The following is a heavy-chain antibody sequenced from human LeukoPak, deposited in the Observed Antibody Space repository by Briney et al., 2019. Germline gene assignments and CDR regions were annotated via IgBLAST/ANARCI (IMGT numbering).Heavy chain of an antibody. Sequence: PGGSLRLSCAASGFTFSSYGMHWVRQAPGKGLEWVSYISSSSATIYYADSVKGRFTISRDNAKNSLYLQMNSLRAEDTAVYYCARDLRLHADWGQGTLVSVSS. CDR1: GFTFSSYG. CDR2: ISSSSATI. CDR3: ARDLRLHAD. V-gene: IGHV3-48*01. J-gene: IGHJ4*02.